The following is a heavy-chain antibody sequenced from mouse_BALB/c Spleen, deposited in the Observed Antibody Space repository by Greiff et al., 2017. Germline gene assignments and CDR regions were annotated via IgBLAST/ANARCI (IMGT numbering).Heavy chain of an antibody. Sequence: EVKLEESGGGLVKPGGSLKLSCAASGFAFSSYDMSWVRQTPEKRLEWVAYISSGGGSTYYPDTVKGRFTISRDNAKNTLYLQMSSLKSEDTAMYYCARHYYGSSYFDYWGQGTTLTVSS. D-gene: IGHD1-1*01. V-gene: IGHV5-12-1*01. J-gene: IGHJ2*01. CDR1: GFAFSSYD. CDR2: ISSGGGST. CDR3: ARHYYGSSYFDY.